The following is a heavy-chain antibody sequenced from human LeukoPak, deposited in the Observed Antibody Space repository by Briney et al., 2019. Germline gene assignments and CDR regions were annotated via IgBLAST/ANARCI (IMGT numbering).Heavy chain of an antibody. D-gene: IGHD5-18*01. CDR1: GFTFSSYG. CDR3: AEEGYSYGFDY. J-gene: IGHJ4*02. Sequence: GGSLRLSCAASGFTFSSYGMHWVRQAPGKGLEWVAVISYDGSNKYYADSVKGRFTISRDNSKNTLYLQMNSLRAEDTAVYYCAEEGYSYGFDYWGQGTLVTVSS. CDR2: ISYDGSNK. V-gene: IGHV3-30*18.